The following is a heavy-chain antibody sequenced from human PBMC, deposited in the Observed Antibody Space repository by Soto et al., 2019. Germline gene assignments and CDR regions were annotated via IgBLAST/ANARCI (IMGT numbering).Heavy chain of an antibody. D-gene: IGHD3-9*01. J-gene: IGHJ6*02. CDR2: ISYDGSNK. CDR1: GFTFSSYG. V-gene: IGHV3-30*18. Sequence: QVQLVESGGGVVQPGRSLRLSCAASGFTFSSYGMHWVRQAPGKGLEWVAVISYDGSNKYYADSVKGRFTISRDNSKSTLYMQMNSLRAEDTAVYYCAKVGPYYDIPRTYYYYYGMDVWGQETTVTVSS. CDR3: AKVGPYYDIPRTYYYYYGMDV.